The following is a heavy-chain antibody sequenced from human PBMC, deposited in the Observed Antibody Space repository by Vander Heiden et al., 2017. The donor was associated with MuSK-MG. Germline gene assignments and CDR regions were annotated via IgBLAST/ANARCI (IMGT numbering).Heavy chain of an antibody. D-gene: IGHD6-19*01. J-gene: IGHJ4*02. CDR2: ISGSGGST. CDR3: TIAVASRRDYFDY. CDR1: GFTFSSYA. Sequence: EVQLLESGGGLVQPGGSLRLSCAASGFTFSSYAMSWVRQAPGKGLEWVSAISGSGGSTYYAGSVKGRFTISRDNSKNTLYLQMNSLRAEDTAVYYCTIAVASRRDYFDYWGQGTLVTVSS. V-gene: IGHV3-23*01.